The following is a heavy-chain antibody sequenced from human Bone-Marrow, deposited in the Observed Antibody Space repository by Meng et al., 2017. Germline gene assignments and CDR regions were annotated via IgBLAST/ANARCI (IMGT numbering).Heavy chain of an antibody. J-gene: IGHJ4*02. CDR2: INPSGGST. V-gene: IGHV1-46*01. D-gene: IGHD1-26*01. CDR3: AREGIGHLSPSSVQMGATNLFGY. CDR1: GYTFTSYY. Sequence: ASVKVSCKASGYTFTSYYMHWVRQAPGQGLEWMGIINPSGGSTSYAQKFQGRVTITRDTSASTAYMELSSLRSEDTDVYYGAREGIGHLSPSSVQMGATNLFGYWGQGTLVTVSS.